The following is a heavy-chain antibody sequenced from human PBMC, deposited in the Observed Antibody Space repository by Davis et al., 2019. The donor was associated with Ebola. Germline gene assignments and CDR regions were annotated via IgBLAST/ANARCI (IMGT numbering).Heavy chain of an antibody. J-gene: IGHJ2*01. D-gene: IGHD6-19*01. CDR3: ARDPTRSGWYTGDWYFDL. CDR1: GFTFSTYA. V-gene: IGHV3-23*01. Sequence: PGGSLRLSCAASGFTFSTYAMNWVRQAPGKGLEWVSVISGDGETTFYADSVKGRFTVSRDNAKNSLYLQMNSLRVEDTAVYYCARDPTRSGWYTGDWYFDLWGRGTLVSVSS. CDR2: ISGDGETT.